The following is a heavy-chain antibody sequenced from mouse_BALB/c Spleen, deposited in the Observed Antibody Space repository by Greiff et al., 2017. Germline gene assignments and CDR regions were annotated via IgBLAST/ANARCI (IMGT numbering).Heavy chain of an antibody. D-gene: IGHD1-1*01. CDR3: ARDYYGSSYYFDY. V-gene: IGHV5-6-3*01. J-gene: IGHJ2*01. CDR1: GFTFSSYG. CDR2: INSNGGST. Sequence: EVQLVESGGGLVQPGGSLKLSCAASGFTFSSYGMSWVRQTPDKRLELVATINSNGGSTYYPDSVKGRFTISRDNAKNTLYLQMSSLKSEDTAMYYCARDYYGSSYYFDYWGQGTTLTVSA.